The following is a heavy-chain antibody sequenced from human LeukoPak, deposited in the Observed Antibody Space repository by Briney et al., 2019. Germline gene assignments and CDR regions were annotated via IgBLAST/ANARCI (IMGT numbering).Heavy chain of an antibody. Sequence: SETLSLTCSVSGGSISSYYWSWIRQPPGKGLEWIGYIYYSGSTNYNPSLKSRVTISVDTSKNQFSLKLSSMTAADTAVYYCARVGYSSSWYGGGAFDIWGQGTMVTVSS. V-gene: IGHV4-59*01. D-gene: IGHD6-13*01. CDR3: ARVGYSSSWYGGGAFDI. J-gene: IGHJ3*02. CDR1: GGSISSYY. CDR2: IYYSGST.